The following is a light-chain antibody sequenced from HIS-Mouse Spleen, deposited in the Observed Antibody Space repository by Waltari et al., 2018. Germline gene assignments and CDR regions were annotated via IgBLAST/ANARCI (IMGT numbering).Light chain of an antibody. CDR2: VVG. CDR1: SSDVGGYNY. V-gene: IGLV2-14*03. J-gene: IGLJ3*02. CDR3: SSYTSSSALV. Sequence: QSALTQPASVSGSPGQSITISCTGTSSDVGGYNYVSWYQQHPGKAPKLLIYVVGNRPTGVSNRFSGSTSGNTASLTISGLQAEDEADYYCSSYTSSSALVFGGGTKLTVL.